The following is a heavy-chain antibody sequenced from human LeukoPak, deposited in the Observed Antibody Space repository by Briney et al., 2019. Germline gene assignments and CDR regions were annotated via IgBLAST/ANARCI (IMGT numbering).Heavy chain of an antibody. Sequence: SQTLSLTCSVFGGSISSGDYYWSWIRQHPGKGLAWIGYIYYTGSTYYNPSLKSRLTISVDTSKNQFPLKLSSVTAADTAIYYCATRNSRDDYNYWGQGTLVTVSS. V-gene: IGHV4-31*03. CDR2: IYYTGST. CDR3: ATRNSRDDYNY. CDR1: GGSISSGDYY. D-gene: IGHD5-24*01. J-gene: IGHJ4*02.